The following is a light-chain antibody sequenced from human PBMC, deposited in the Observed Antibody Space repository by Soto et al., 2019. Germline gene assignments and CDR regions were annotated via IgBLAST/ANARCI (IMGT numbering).Light chain of an antibody. CDR1: SSDVGGYKY. CDR2: DVT. J-gene: IGLJ1*01. V-gene: IGLV2-14*01. CDR3: SSYTSRSSDV. Sequence: QSALTQPASVSGSPGQSITISCTGTSSDVGGYKYVSWYQQHPDQAPHLIIYDVTNRPSGISSRFSGSKSGNTASLTISGLRAEDEADYYSSSYTSRSSDVFGTGTKLTVL.